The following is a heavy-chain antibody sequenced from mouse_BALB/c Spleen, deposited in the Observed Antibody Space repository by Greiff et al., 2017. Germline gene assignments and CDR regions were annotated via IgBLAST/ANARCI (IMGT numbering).Heavy chain of an antibody. J-gene: IGHJ2*01. Sequence: EVNLVESGGGLVQPGGSRKLSCAASGFTFSSFGMHWVRQAPEKGLEWVAYISSGSSTIYYADTVKGRFTISRDNPKNTLFLQMTSLRSEDTAMYYCARPLLDYWGQGTTLTVSS. CDR2: ISSGSSTI. CDR3: ARPLLDY. V-gene: IGHV5-17*02. CDR1: GFTFSSFG. D-gene: IGHD2-1*01.